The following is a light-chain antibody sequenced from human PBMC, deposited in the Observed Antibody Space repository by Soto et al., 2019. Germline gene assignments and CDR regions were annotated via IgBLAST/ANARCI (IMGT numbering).Light chain of an antibody. Sequence: DIQMTQSPSTLSASVGDRVTITCRASQSINIWLAWYQQKPGKAPKLLIYKASTLKSGVPSRFSGSGSGTELTITISSLQPDDFETYDCQHYNSYSEAFGQGTKVDIK. CDR1: QSINIW. V-gene: IGKV1-5*03. CDR3: QHYNSYSEA. J-gene: IGKJ1*01. CDR2: KAS.